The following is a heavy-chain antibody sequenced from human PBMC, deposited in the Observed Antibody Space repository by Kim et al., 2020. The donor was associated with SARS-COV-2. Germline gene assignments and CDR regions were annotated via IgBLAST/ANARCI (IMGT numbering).Heavy chain of an antibody. CDR1: GFTLSNAW. CDR2: IKSKTDGGTT. D-gene: IGHD3-10*01. J-gene: IGHJ6*02. V-gene: IGHV3-15*01. Sequence: GGSLRLSCAASGFTLSNAWMSWVRQAPGKGLDWVGRIKSKTDGGTTDYAAPVKGRFTISRDNSKNTLYLQMNSLKTEDPAVYYCWFGEVLQYYYYGMDVWGQGTTVTVSS. CDR3: WFGEVLQYYYYGMDV.